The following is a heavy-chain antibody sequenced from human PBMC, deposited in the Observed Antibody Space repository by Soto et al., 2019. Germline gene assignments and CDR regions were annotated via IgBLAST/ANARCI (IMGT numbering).Heavy chain of an antibody. CDR1: GGTFSSYA. D-gene: IGHD2-2*01. CDR2: IIPIFGTA. J-gene: IGHJ6*02. CDR3: ARDRVLVVPAAILYYGMDV. V-gene: IGHV1-69*06. Sequence: SVKVSCNASGGTFSSYAISWVRQAPGQGLEWMGGIIPIFGTANYAQKFQGRVTITADKSTSTAYMELSSLRSEDTAVYYCARDRVLVVPAAILYYGMDVWGQGTTVTVSS.